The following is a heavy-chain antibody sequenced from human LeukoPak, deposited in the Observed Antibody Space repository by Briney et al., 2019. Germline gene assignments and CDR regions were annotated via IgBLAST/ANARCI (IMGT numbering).Heavy chain of an antibody. CDR1: GFTFSTSW. J-gene: IGHJ4*02. Sequence: PGGSLRLSCAASGFTFSTSWMSWVRQAPGKGLEWVAMIKEDGSEKYHVDSVKGRFTISRDNTKNSLYLQMNSLRAEDTAVYFCARDRGWITMDYWGQGTLATVSS. CDR2: IKEDGSEK. V-gene: IGHV3-7*01. CDR3: ARDRGWITMDY. D-gene: IGHD3-10*01.